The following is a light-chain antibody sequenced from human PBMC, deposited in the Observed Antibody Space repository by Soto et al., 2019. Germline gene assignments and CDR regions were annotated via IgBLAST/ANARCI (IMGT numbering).Light chain of an antibody. CDR2: EVS. V-gene: IGLV2-11*01. J-gene: IGLJ3*02. Sequence: QSALTQPRSVSGSPGQSVAISCTGSSSDVGGYNSVSWYQQHPGKAPRLLIYEVSKRASGAPDRFSGSKSGNTASLTVSGLQAEDEAVYYCSSYASSNKFVMCGGGTKLTVL. CDR1: SSDVGGYNS. CDR3: SSYASSNKFVM.